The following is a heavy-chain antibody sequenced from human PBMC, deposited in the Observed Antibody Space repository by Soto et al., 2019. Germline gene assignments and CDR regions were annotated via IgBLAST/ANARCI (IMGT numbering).Heavy chain of an antibody. CDR2: ISGSGGST. Sequence: GGSLRLSCAASGFTFSSYAMSWVRQAPGKELEWVSAISGSGGSTYYADSVKGRFTISRDNSKNTLYLQMNSLRAEDTAVYYCAKDLRTPHYDFWSGQFDYWGQGTLVTVSS. CDR3: AKDLRTPHYDFWSGQFDY. CDR1: GFTFSSYA. J-gene: IGHJ4*02. V-gene: IGHV3-23*01. D-gene: IGHD3-3*01.